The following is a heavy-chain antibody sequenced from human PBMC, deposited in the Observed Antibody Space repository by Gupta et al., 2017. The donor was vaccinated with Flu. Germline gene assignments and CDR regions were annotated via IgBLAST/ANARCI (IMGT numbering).Heavy chain of an antibody. D-gene: IGHD2/OR15-2a*01. CDR3: ARRGNYLGDAFDI. CDR1: GFPFSSFG. J-gene: IGHJ3*02. CDR2: ISSSGSHK. Sequence: VQLVESGGGLVKPGGSLRLSCVDSGFPFSSFGMNWVRQAPGKGLEWISSISSSGSHKYYAGSVKGRFTISRDNADSSLYLQMSSLRAEDTAIYYCARRGNYLGDAFDIWGRGTMVTVSS. V-gene: IGHV3-21*02.